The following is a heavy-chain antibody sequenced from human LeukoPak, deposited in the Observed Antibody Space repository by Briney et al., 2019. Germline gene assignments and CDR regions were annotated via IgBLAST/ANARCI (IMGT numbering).Heavy chain of an antibody. V-gene: IGHV4-59*01. D-gene: IGHD2-2*01. CDR2: IYYSGST. CDR3: ARSTSPSHYYHGMDV. Sequence: PSETLSLTCTVSGGSISSYYWSWIRQPPGKGLEWIGHIYYSGSTNCNPSLKSRVTISVDTSKNQFSLKLSSVTAADTAVYYCARSTSPSHYYHGMDVWGQGTTVTVSS. CDR1: GGSISSYY. J-gene: IGHJ6*02.